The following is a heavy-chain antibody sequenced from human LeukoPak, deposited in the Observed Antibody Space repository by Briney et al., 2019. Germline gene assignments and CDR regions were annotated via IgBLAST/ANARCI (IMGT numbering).Heavy chain of an antibody. CDR2: ISGGAGST. Sequence: GGSLRLSCAASGFTFSTYAMSWVRQAPGKGLEWVSAISGGAGSTYYAESVKGRFTISRDNPKNTLYLQMNSLRADDTAVYYCARGDIALWYFDVWGRGTLVTVSS. CDR3: ARGDIALWYFDV. J-gene: IGHJ2*01. V-gene: IGHV3-23*01. CDR1: GFTFSTYA. D-gene: IGHD5-12*01.